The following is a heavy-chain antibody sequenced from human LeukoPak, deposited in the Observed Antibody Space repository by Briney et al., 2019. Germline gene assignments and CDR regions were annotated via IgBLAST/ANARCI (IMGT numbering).Heavy chain of an antibody. J-gene: IGHJ4*02. CDR3: TLPWGSGSYYDY. CDR2: IKSKTGGGTT. D-gene: IGHD3-10*01. CDR1: GFTFSNAW. V-gene: IGHV3-15*01. Sequence: GGSLRLSCAASGFTFSNAWLNWVRQAPGKGLEWVGYIKSKTGGGTTDYAATVKGRFTISRDDSKNTLFLQMNSLKTEDTAVYYCTLPWGSGSYYDYWGQGTLVTVSS.